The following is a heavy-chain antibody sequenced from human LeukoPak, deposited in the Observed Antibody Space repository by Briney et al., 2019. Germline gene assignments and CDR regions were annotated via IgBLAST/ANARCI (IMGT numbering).Heavy chain of an antibody. CDR3: ARDPYYDSSGYPEY. V-gene: IGHV3-30*19. CDR2: ISYDGSTK. CDR1: GFTFSSYG. Sequence: GGSLRLSCAASGFTFSSYGMHWVRQAPGKGLERVSVISYDGSTKYYADSVKVRFTIFRDNSKHTLYMQMNSLRAEDTAVYYCARDPYYDSSGYPEYWGQGTLVTVSS. J-gene: IGHJ4*02. D-gene: IGHD3-22*01.